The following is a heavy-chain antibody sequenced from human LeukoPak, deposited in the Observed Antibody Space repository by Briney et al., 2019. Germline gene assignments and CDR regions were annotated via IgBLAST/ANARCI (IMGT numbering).Heavy chain of an antibody. CDR3: ASRATAMVRGVISYYYYYMDV. V-gene: IGHV4-34*01. CDR2: INHSGST. J-gene: IGHJ6*03. Sequence: SSETLSLTCAVYGGSFSGYYWSWIRQPPGKGLEWIGEINHSGSTNYNPSLKSRVTISVDTSKNQFSLKLSSVTAADTAVYYCASRATAMVRGVISYYYYYMDVWGKGTTVTISS. CDR1: GGSFSGYY. D-gene: IGHD3-10*01.